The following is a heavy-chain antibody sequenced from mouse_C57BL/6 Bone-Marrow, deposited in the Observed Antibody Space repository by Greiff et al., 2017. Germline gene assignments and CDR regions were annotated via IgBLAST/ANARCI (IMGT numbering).Heavy chain of an antibody. V-gene: IGHV14-4*01. CDR1: GFNIKDDY. J-gene: IGHJ4*01. CDR2: IDPENGDT. Sequence: EVQLQQSGAELVRPRASVKLSCTASGFNIKDDYMHWVKQRPEQGLEWIGWIDPENGDTEYASKFQGKATITADTSSNTAYLQLSSLTSEDTAVYYCTTSVVATDYAMDYWGQGTSVTVSS. D-gene: IGHD1-1*01. CDR3: TTSVVATDYAMDY.